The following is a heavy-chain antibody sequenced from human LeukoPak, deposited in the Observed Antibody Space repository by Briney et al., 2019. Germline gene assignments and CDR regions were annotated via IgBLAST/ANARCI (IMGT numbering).Heavy chain of an antibody. Sequence: PGASLRLSCAASGFTFSNYAMSWVRQAPGKGLEWVSAVSGRDTSTYYTDSVKGRFTISRDNSKNTLYLQMNSLRAEDTAVYYCARDGPGGYFQHWGQGTLVTVSS. CDR3: ARDGPGGYFQH. CDR1: GFTFSNYA. J-gene: IGHJ1*01. CDR2: VSGRDTST. D-gene: IGHD3-10*01. V-gene: IGHV3-23*01.